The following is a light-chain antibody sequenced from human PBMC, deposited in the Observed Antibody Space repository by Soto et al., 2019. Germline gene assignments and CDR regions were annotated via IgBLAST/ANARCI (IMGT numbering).Light chain of an antibody. J-gene: IGKJ5*01. Sequence: EIVLTQSPGTLSLSPGERATLSCRASQSVSSSYLAWYQKKPDQAPRLLIYGASSRAPGIPDRFSGSGSGSDFTLTITRLEPEDFAVYYCQQYGSSPTFGQGTRLEIK. CDR2: GAS. CDR3: QQYGSSPT. CDR1: QSVSSSY. V-gene: IGKV3-20*01.